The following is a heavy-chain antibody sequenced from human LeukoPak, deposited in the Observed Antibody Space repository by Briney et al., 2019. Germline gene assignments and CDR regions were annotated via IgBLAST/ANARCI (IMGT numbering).Heavy chain of an antibody. J-gene: IGHJ6*03. D-gene: IGHD3-10*01. CDR2: IYYSGST. CDR1: GGSISSSNYY. Sequence: SETLSLTCTVSGGSISSSNYYWGWIRQPPGKGLEWIGSIYYSGSTYYNPSLKSRVTISVDTSKNQFSLKLSSVTAADTAVYSCARSVGGSGSYYNPWYYYYYYMDVWGKGTTVTVSS. V-gene: IGHV4-39*07. CDR3: ARSVGGSGSYYNPWYYYYYYMDV.